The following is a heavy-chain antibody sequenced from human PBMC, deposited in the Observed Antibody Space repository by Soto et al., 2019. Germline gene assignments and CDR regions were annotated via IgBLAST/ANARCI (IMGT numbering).Heavy chain of an antibody. CDR2: ISAYNGNT. J-gene: IGHJ6*02. V-gene: IGHV1-18*01. D-gene: IGHD4-4*01. CDR3: AREDTVTTFSNYYYGMDV. CDR1: GYTFTSYG. Sequence: ASVKVSCKASGYTFTSYGISWVRQAPGQGLEWMGWISAYNGNTNYAQKLQGRVTMTTDTSTSTAYMELRSLRSDDTAVYYCAREDTVTTFSNYYYGMDVWGQGTTVTVSS.